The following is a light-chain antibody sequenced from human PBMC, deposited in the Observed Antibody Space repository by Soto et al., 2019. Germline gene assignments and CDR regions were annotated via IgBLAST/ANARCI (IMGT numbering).Light chain of an antibody. CDR2: DVS. CDR3: SSYTSSSTVI. V-gene: IGLV2-14*03. CDR1: SSDVGAYNY. J-gene: IGLJ2*01. Sequence: QSALTQPASVSGSPGQSITISCTGTSSDVGAYNYVSWYQQHPGKAPKLMIYDVSNRPSGVSNRFSGSKSVNTASLTISGLQAEDEADYYCSSYTSSSTVIFGGGTQLTV.